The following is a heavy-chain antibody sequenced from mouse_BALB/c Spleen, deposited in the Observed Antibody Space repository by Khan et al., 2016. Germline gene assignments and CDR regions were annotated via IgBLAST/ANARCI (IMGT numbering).Heavy chain of an antibody. CDR3: ARYYYGSSYYFDY. V-gene: IGHV3-2*02. CDR1: VYSITSDYA. D-gene: IGHD1-1*01. CDR2: ISYSGST. Sequence: EVQLQESGPGLVKPSQSLSLTCTVTVYSITSDYAWNWIRQFPGNKLEWMGYISYSGSTSYNPSLKSRISITRDTSKNQFFLQLNSVTTEDTATYYCARYYYGSSYYFDYWGQGTTLTVSS. J-gene: IGHJ2*01.